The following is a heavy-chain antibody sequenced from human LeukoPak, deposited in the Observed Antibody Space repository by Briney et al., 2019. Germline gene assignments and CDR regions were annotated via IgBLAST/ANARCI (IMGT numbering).Heavy chain of an antibody. D-gene: IGHD6-13*01. CDR1: GGSISSYY. Sequence: SGTLSLTCTVSGGSISSYYWSWIRQPAGKGLEWIGRIYTSGSTNYNPSLKSRVTMSVDTSKNQFSLKLSSVTAADTAVYYCARTGIEEYYYYMDVWGKGTTVTVSS. J-gene: IGHJ6*03. CDR3: ARTGIEEYYYYMDV. CDR2: IYTSGST. V-gene: IGHV4-4*07.